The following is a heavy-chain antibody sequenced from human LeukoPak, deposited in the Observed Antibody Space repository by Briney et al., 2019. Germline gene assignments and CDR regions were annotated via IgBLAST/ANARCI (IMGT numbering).Heavy chain of an antibody. D-gene: IGHD1-26*01. CDR2: ISSSGSTI. J-gene: IGHJ4*02. CDR3: AREGSYADY. Sequence: GGSLRLSCAASGFTFSSYETNWVRQAPGKGLEWVSYISSSGSTIYYADSVKGRFTISRDNAKNSLYLQMNSLRAEDTAVYYCAREGSYADYWGQGTLVTVSS. V-gene: IGHV3-48*03. CDR1: GFTFSSYE.